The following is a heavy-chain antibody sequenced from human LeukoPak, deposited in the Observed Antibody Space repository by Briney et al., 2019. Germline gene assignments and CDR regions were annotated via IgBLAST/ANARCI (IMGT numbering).Heavy chain of an antibody. Sequence: GGSLRLSCAASGFTFSTYWMHWVRQPPEKGLVWVSRINSDGSSTSYADSVKGRFTISRDNAKNTLYLQMNSLRAEDTALYYCARDAPGNTALDYWGQGTRVTVPS. CDR3: ARDAPGNTALDY. J-gene: IGHJ4*02. V-gene: IGHV3-74*01. D-gene: IGHD5-18*01. CDR2: INSDGSST. CDR1: GFTFSTYW.